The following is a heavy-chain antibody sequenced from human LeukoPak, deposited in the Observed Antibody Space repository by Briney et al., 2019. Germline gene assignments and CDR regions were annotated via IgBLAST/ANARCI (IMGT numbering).Heavy chain of an antibody. CDR2: IRYDASNN. Sequence: GGSLRLSCAASGFTFSSYGMHWVRQAPGKGLEWVAFIRYDASNNYYADSVKGRFTISRDNSKSTLYLQMNSLRAEDTAVYYCARYLWFGESTDYWGQGTLVTVSS. CDR3: ARYLWFGESTDY. D-gene: IGHD3-10*01. V-gene: IGHV3-30*02. CDR1: GFTFSSYG. J-gene: IGHJ4*02.